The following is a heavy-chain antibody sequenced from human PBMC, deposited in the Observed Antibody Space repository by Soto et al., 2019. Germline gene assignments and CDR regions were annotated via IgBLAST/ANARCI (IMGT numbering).Heavy chain of an antibody. V-gene: IGHV1-58*01. CDR1: GATFTSST. CDR3: AAISSGYYRVFDY. Sequence: SVKVSCKXSGATFTSSTVNWVRQARGQPPEWIGWILVGSGQTNSAQKFQGRVAINRDMSKYTAYLELNSLRSDDSAVYYCAAISSGYYRVFDYWGQGTPVTVSS. D-gene: IGHD3-22*01. J-gene: IGHJ4*02. CDR2: ILVGSGQT.